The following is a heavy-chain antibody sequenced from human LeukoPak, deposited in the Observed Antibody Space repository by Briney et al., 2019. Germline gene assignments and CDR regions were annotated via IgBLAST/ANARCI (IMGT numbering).Heavy chain of an antibody. CDR3: ARDLFIMGYCSSTSCSAGY. Sequence: ASVKASCKASGYTFTGYYMHWVRQAPGQGLEWMGWINPNSGGTNYAQKFQGRVTMTRDTSISTAYMELSRLRSDDTAVYYCARDLFIMGYCSSTSCSAGYWGQGTLVTVSS. V-gene: IGHV1-2*02. CDR1: GYTFTGYY. D-gene: IGHD2-2*01. J-gene: IGHJ4*02. CDR2: INPNSGGT.